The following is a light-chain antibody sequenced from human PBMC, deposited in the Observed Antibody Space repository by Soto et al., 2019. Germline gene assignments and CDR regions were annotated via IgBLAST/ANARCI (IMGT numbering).Light chain of an antibody. J-gene: IGLJ1*01. Sequence: QSALTQPASVSGSPGQSITISCTGTSSDVGGYNYVSWYQQHPGTAPKLMIYDVSNRPSGVSNRFSGSKSGNTASLTSSGLQAEDEADYYCSSYTSSSPYVFGTGTKLTVL. CDR2: DVS. V-gene: IGLV2-14*01. CDR3: SSYTSSSPYV. CDR1: SSDVGGYNY.